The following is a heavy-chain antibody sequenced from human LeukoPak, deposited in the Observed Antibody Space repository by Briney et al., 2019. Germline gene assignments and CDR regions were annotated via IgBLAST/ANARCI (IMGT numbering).Heavy chain of an antibody. Sequence: PGGSLRLSCAASGFTSSSYSMNWVRQAPGKGLEWVSSISSSSSYIYYADSVKGRFTISRDNAKNSLYLQMNSLRAEDTAVYYCARGSYSSSSGSYYYMDVWGKGTTVTVSS. CDR3: ARGSYSSSSGSYYYMDV. D-gene: IGHD6-6*01. CDR1: GFTSSSYS. CDR2: ISSSSSYI. J-gene: IGHJ6*03. V-gene: IGHV3-21*01.